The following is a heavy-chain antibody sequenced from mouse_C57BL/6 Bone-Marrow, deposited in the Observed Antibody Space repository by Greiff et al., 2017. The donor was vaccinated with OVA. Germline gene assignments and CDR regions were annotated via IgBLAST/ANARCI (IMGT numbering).Heavy chain of an antibody. J-gene: IGHJ1*03. Sequence: VQLQQSGAELVRPGTSVKVSCKASGYAFTTYLIEWVKQRPGQGLEWIGVINPGSGGTNYNEKFKGKATLTADKSSSTAYMQLSSLTSEDSAVSFCARGATVVATGFDVWGTGTTVTVSS. CDR3: ARGATVVATGFDV. D-gene: IGHD1-1*01. V-gene: IGHV1-54*01. CDR2: INPGSGGT. CDR1: GYAFTTYL.